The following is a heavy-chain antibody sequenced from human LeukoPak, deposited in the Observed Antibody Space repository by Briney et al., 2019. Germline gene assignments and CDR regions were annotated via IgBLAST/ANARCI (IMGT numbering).Heavy chain of an antibody. CDR2: ISGSGGTT. CDR3: AKETYGGNGY. CDR1: GFTFSSYA. D-gene: IGHD4-23*01. Sequence: GGSLRLSCAASGFTFSSYAMSWVRQAPGKGLEWVSSISGSGGTTYYADSVKGRFTISRDNAKNTLYLQMNSLRAEDTAVYYCAKETYGGNGYWGQGTLVTVSS. V-gene: IGHV3-23*01. J-gene: IGHJ4*02.